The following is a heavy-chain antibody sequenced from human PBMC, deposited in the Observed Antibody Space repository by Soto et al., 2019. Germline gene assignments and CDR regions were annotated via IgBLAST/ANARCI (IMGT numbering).Heavy chain of an antibody. CDR3: ARSIGGLENAGGY. D-gene: IGHD3-10*01. CDR2: IKEDGNEK. Sequence: EVRLVESGGALVQPGESLRLSCAASGFTFSTYWMSWARQAPGKGLEWVATIKEDGNEKYYVDSVKGRFTISRDNAKNLLYLQVNSLRAEDTAVYYCARSIGGLENAGGYWGQGTLVTVSS. CDR1: GFTFSTYW. J-gene: IGHJ4*02. V-gene: IGHV3-7*01.